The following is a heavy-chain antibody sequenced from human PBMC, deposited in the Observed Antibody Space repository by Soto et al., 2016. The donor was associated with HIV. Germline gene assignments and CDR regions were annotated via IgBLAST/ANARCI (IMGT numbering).Heavy chain of an antibody. CDR2: IYYSGSI. J-gene: IGHJ3*01. Sequence: QVQLQESGPGLVKPSETLSLTCTVSGDSISSYYWSWIRQPPGKGLEWIGYIYYSGSIKYNPSLKSRVTISGDTSKNQFSLKLSSVTAADTAVYYCARDRIAAAGAVCRGVTIHGLWGKGPTVTVSS. V-gene: IGHV4-59*01. CDR3: ARDRIAAAGAVCRGVTIHGL. CDR1: GDSISSYY. D-gene: IGHD6-13*01.